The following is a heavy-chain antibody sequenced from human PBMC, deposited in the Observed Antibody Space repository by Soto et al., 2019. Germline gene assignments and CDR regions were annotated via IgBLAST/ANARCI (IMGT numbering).Heavy chain of an antibody. Sequence: PSETLSLTCAVSGGSISSDYYSCSWIRKPPGKGLDWIGYIYHSGSTYYSPSLKSRVTISIDMSKNQFSLKLSSVTAADTAVYYCARGGAYYYDSSGYFNEAFDICGQGTMVTVSS. D-gene: IGHD3-22*01. CDR2: IYHSGST. J-gene: IGHJ3*02. V-gene: IGHV4-30-2*01. CDR3: ARGGAYYYDSSGYFNEAFDI. CDR1: GGSISSDYYS.